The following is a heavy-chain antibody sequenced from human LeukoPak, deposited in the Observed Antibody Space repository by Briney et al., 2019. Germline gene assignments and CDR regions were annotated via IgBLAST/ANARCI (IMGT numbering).Heavy chain of an antibody. D-gene: IGHD6-19*01. CDR2: ISGSGITT. V-gene: IGHV3-23*01. J-gene: IGHJ3*02. CDR3: ARAGESSGDDAFDI. Sequence: PGGSLRLSCAASGFTFSSYAMTWVRQAPGKGLEWVSGISGSGITTYYPGSVKGRFTISRENAKNSLYLQMNSLRAGDTAVYYCARAGESSGDDAFDIWGQGTMVTVSS. CDR1: GFTFSSYA.